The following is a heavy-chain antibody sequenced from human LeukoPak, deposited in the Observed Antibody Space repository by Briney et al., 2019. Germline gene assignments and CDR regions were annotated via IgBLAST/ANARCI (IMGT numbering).Heavy chain of an antibody. Sequence: PSETLSLTCTVSGGSVSSGSYYWSWIRQPPGKGLEWIGYIDYSGSTNYNPSLKSRVTISVDTSKNQFSLKLSSVTAADTAVYYCASSSWFDPWGQGTLVTVSS. CDR2: IDYSGST. J-gene: IGHJ5*02. CDR3: ASSSWFDP. CDR1: GGSVSSGSYY. V-gene: IGHV4-61*01.